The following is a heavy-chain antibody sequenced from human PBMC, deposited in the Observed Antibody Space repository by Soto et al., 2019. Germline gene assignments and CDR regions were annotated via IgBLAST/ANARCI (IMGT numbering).Heavy chain of an antibody. J-gene: IGHJ5*02. CDR1: GFTFENFG. CDR2: ISGSGLNK. CDR3: AKNQGVELVPLATVDWFDP. V-gene: IGHV3-23*01. D-gene: IGHD1-26*01. Sequence: RLSCAASGFTFENFGMSWVRQAPGKGLEWISSISGSGLNKYYADSVKGRFTISRDNSKNTVYLELSNLRAEDTAVYHCAKNQGVELVPLATVDWFDPWGQGSVVTRLL.